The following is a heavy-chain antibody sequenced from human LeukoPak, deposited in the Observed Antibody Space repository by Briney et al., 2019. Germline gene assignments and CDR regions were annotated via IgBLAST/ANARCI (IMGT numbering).Heavy chain of an antibody. Sequence: SETLSLTCTVSGGSISGHYWTWIRQPPGKGLEWIGYIYDIGSTTYNPSLKSRVTISVDASKNQFSLKLSSVTAADTAVYYCAGTLGYCSSSFCYLKYWGQGTLVTVSS. J-gene: IGHJ4*02. CDR3: AGTLGYCSSSFCYLKY. D-gene: IGHD2-2*01. CDR2: IYDIGST. CDR1: GGSISGHY. V-gene: IGHV4-59*11.